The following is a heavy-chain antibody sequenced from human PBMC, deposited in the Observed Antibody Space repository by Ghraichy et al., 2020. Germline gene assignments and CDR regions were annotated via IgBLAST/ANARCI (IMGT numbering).Heavy chain of an antibody. D-gene: IGHD3-22*01. CDR2: ISYDGSNK. J-gene: IGHJ5*02. Sequence: GGSLRLSCAASGFTFRSYGMHWVRQAPGKGLEWVAVISYDGSNKYYADSVKGRFTISRDNSKNTLYLQMNSLRAEDTAVYYCAKSAMIAPLHDWFDPWGQGTLVTVSS. V-gene: IGHV3-30*18. CDR3: AKSAMIAPLHDWFDP. CDR1: GFTFRSYG.